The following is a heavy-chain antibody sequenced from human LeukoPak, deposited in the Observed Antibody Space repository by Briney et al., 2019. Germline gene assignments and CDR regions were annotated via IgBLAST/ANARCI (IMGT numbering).Heavy chain of an antibody. CDR3: ARGGNTWDDYHYMDV. J-gene: IGHJ6*03. CDR1: GGSISNVY. V-gene: IGHV4-59*01. Sequence: PSETLSLTCSVSGGSISNVYRSWVRQPPGKELEWIGYIYNSGSTEYNPSLESVVTSSVDTSKNQISLMVSSVTAADTAVYYCARGGNTWDDYHYMDVWGKGTTVTVSS. D-gene: IGHD1-26*01. CDR2: IYNSGST.